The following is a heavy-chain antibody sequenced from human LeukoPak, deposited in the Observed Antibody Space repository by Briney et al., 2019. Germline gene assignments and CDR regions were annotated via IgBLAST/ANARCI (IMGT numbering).Heavy chain of an antibody. Sequence: GGSLRLSCAASGFTFNTYAMNWVRQAPGKGLECVSGISGSAGSTHYADSVKGRFTISRDNSKNTLYLQMNSLRAEDTAVYYCAREGTNWNDGRFDYWGQGTLVTVSS. CDR2: ISGSAGST. V-gene: IGHV3-23*01. J-gene: IGHJ4*02. D-gene: IGHD1-1*01. CDR1: GFTFNTYA. CDR3: AREGTNWNDGRFDY.